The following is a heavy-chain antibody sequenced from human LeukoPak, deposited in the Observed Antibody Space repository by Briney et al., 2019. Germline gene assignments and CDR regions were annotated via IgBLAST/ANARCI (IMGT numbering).Heavy chain of an antibody. V-gene: IGHV3-48*02. D-gene: IGHD3-10*01. CDR1: GFTFSSYS. J-gene: IGHJ4*02. Sequence: GGSLRLACGVSGFTFSSYSMNWVRQAPGKGLEWVSYISSSSSTIFYADSVKGRFTVSRDNAKNSLYLQMNSLRDEDTAVYYCARSSGSYYNHDHWGQGTLVTVSS. CDR2: ISSSSSTI. CDR3: ARSSGSYYNHDH.